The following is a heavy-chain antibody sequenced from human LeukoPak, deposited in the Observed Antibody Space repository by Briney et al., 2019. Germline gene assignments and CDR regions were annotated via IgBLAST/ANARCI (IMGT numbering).Heavy chain of an antibody. D-gene: IGHD2-15*01. V-gene: IGHV4-34*01. J-gene: IGHJ4*02. CDR1: GGSFSGYS. CDR3: ARGSGGRRIVVVVAARGSFDY. CDR2: INHSGST. Sequence: SETLSLTCAVYGGSFSGYSWSWIRQPPGKGREWIGEINHSGSTNYNPSLKSRVTISVDTSKNQFSLKLSSVTAADTAVYYCARGSGGRRIVVVVAARGSFDYWGQGTLVTVSS.